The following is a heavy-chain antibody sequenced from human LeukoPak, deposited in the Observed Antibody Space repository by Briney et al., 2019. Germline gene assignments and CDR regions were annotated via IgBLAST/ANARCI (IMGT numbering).Heavy chain of an antibody. V-gene: IGHV4-61*02. CDR3: ARAHVEMATISRPRNIYFDY. Sequence: PSQTLSLTCTVSGGSISSGNYYWSWIRQPAGKGLEWIGRIYTSGSTNYDPSLKSRVTISVDTSKNQFSLKLSSVTAADTAVYHCARAHVEMATISRPRNIYFDYWGQGTLVTVSS. CDR2: IYTSGST. CDR1: GGSISSGNYY. D-gene: IGHD5-24*01. J-gene: IGHJ4*02.